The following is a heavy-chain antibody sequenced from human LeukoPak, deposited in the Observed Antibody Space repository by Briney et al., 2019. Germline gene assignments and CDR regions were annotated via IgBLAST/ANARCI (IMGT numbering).Heavy chain of an antibody. J-gene: IGHJ4*02. CDR2: INPAGGST. D-gene: IGHD4-17*01. CDR3: ARYNGDLTGGFDY. CDR1: GYTFTNYY. V-gene: IGHV1-46*01. Sequence: GGSLKISCKGSGYTFTNYYIHWVRQAPGQGLEWMGIINPAGGSTGYAQKFQGRVTMTRDTSTSTVYMELSSLRSEDTAVYYCARYNGDLTGGFDYWGQGTLVTVSS.